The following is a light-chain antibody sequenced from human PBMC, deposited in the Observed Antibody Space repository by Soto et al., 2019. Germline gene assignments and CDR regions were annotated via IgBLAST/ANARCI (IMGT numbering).Light chain of an antibody. CDR3: QQRSHWPST. J-gene: IGKJ5*01. CDR1: QSVTTY. CDR2: DAS. Sequence: EIVLTQSPATLSLSPGERATLSCRASQSVTTYLAWYQQKPGQAPRLLIYDASNRATGIPARFSGSGSGTDVTLTISSLEPEDFAVYYCQQRSHWPSTFGQGTRLEIK. V-gene: IGKV3-11*01.